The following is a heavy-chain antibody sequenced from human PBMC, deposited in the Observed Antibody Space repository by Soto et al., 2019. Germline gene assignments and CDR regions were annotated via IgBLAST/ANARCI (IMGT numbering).Heavy chain of an antibody. J-gene: IGHJ6*02. CDR3: VRANGEYYYETYYYYGMDV. Sequence: SETLSLTCAVYGGSFSDYYWSWIRQPPGKGLEWIGEINHSGSTNYNPSLKSRVTISVDTSKNQFSLKLSSVTAADTAVYYCVRANGEYYYETYYYYGMDVWSQGTTVTVSS. D-gene: IGHD3-22*01. CDR1: GGSFSDYY. CDR2: INHSGST. V-gene: IGHV4-34*01.